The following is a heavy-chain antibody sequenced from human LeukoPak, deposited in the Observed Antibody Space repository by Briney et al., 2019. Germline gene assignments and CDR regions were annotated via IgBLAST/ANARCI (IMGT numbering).Heavy chain of an antibody. Sequence: PGRSLRLSCAASGFTFSSYGMHWVRQAPGKGLEWVAVISYDGSNKYYADSVKGRFTISRDNAKNSVYLQMNSLRAENTAVYYCAREYLFDEYFDYWGQGTLVTVSS. CDR3: AREYLFDEYFDY. D-gene: IGHD3-9*01. CDR1: GFTFSSYG. J-gene: IGHJ4*02. CDR2: ISYDGSNK. V-gene: IGHV3-30*03.